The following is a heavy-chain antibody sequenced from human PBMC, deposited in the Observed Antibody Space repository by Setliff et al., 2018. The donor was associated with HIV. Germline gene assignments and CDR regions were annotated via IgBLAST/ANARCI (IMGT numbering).Heavy chain of an antibody. CDR1: GGTFSSYA. V-gene: IGHV1-69*10. CDR3: ARDREYYYDNSGSPSFDY. D-gene: IGHD3-22*01. CDR2: IIPILGIA. J-gene: IGHJ4*02. Sequence: SVKVSCKASGGTFSSYAINWVRQAPGQGLEWMGGIIPILGIANYAQKFQGRVTITADKSTSTAYMELSSLRSEDTAVYHCARDREYYYDNSGSPSFDYWGQGTLVTVSS.